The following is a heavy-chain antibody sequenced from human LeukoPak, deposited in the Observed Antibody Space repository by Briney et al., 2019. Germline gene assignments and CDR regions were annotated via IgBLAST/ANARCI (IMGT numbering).Heavy chain of an antibody. CDR3: ARHLGGSGSSDAFDI. CDR2: IYYGGKT. V-gene: IGHV4-39*01. CDR1: GGSISGTIYY. J-gene: IGHJ3*02. Sequence: SETLSLTCTVSGGSISGTIYYCAWIRQPPGKGLEWIGTIYYGGKTYCSPSLKSRVTTSVDTSKNQFSLKLSSVTAADTAVHYCARHLGGSGSSDAFDIWGQGTMVTVSS. D-gene: IGHD3-3*01.